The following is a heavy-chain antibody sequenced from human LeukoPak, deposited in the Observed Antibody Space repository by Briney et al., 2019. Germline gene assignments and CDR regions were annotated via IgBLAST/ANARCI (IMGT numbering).Heavy chain of an antibody. J-gene: IGHJ4*02. D-gene: IGHD3-16*01. CDR1: GYTFTGYY. V-gene: IGHV1-2*02. CDR2: INPNSGGT. CDR3: GGWGGARGGLDFDY. Sequence: GASVKVSCKASGYTFTGYYMHWVRQAPGQGLEWMGWINPNSGGTNYAQKFQGRVTMTRDTSISTAYMELSRRRSDDTAVYYWGGWGGARGGLDFDYWGQGTLVTVSS.